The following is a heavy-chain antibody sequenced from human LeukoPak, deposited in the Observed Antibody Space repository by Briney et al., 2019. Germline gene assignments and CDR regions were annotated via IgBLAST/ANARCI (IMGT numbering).Heavy chain of an antibody. Sequence: KSSETLSLTCTVSGGSISSYYWSWIRQPPGKGLEWIGYIYYSGSTNYNPSLKSRVTISVDTSKNQFSLKLSSVTAADTAVYYCARRYCSGGSCYSDNWFDPWGQGTLVTVSS. V-gene: IGHV4-59*08. CDR2: IYYSGST. CDR1: GGSISSYY. J-gene: IGHJ5*02. D-gene: IGHD2-15*01. CDR3: ARRYCSGGSCYSDNWFDP.